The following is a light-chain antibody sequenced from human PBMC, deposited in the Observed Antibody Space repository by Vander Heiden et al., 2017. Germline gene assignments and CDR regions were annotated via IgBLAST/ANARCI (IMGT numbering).Light chain of an antibody. CDR1: QSLLYSDGNTY. J-gene: IGKJ5*01. CDR2: LVS. Sequence: DVVMNQSPPSLPVPLGQPASISCRSSQSLLYSDGNTYLNCFHQRPGQSPRLLISLVSNRDSGVPDRFSGSGSGTGFALKVGRVEAEDGIIYYYMQALHWPITFGQGTRLEIK. CDR3: MQALHWPIT. V-gene: IGKV2-30*01.